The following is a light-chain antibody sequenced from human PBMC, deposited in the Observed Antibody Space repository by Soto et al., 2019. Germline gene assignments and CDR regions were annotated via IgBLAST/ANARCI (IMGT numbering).Light chain of an antibody. Sequence: QSALTQPASVSGSPGQSITITCTGSNNDIGADKFVSWYRQHPGEAPKLLIFDVSNRPSGVSHRFSGSKSGNTASLTISRLQAEDESDYYCTSFTTSLSVVFGTGTKLTVL. CDR2: DVS. CDR3: TSFTTSLSVV. CDR1: NNDIGADKF. J-gene: IGLJ1*01. V-gene: IGLV2-14*03.